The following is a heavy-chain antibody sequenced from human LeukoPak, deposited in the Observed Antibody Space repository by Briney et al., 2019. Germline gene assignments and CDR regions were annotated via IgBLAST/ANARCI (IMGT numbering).Heavy chain of an antibody. V-gene: IGHV1-8*02. J-gene: IGHJ3*02. Sequence: ASVKVSCKASGYTFTSYDINWVRQATGQGLEWMGWMNPNSGNTGYAQKLQGRVTMTTDTSTSTAYMELRSLRSDDTAVYYCARDGDGYQRDAFDIWGQGTMVTVSS. D-gene: IGHD5-24*01. CDR2: MNPNSGNT. CDR3: ARDGDGYQRDAFDI. CDR1: GYTFTSYD.